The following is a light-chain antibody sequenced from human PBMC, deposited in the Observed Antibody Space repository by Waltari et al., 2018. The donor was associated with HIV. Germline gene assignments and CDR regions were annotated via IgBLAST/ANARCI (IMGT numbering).Light chain of an antibody. Sequence: QSALTQPASVSGSPGQSITISCTGTSSDVGGYNYVSWYQHHPGKVPKLMSYEVSNRPSGVSNRFSGAKSGNPASLTISGLQAEDEADYYCTSYTTSTTVIFGGGTKLTVL. CDR3: TSYTTSTTVI. CDR1: SSDVGGYNY. J-gene: IGLJ2*01. V-gene: IGLV2-14*01. CDR2: EVS.